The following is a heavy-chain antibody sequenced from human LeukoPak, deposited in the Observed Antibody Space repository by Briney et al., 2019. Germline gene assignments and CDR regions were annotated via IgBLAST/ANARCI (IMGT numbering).Heavy chain of an antibody. V-gene: IGHV4-59*01. J-gene: IGHJ4*02. CDR2: IYYSGST. D-gene: IGHD1-26*01. CDR1: GGSISSYY. CDR3: ARDEGIVGATGGLDY. Sequence: ASETLSLTCTVSGGSISSYYWSWIRQPPGKGLEWIGYIYYSGSTNYNPSLKSRVTISVDTSKNQFSLKLSSVTAADTAVYYCARDEGIVGATGGLDYWGQGTLVTVSS.